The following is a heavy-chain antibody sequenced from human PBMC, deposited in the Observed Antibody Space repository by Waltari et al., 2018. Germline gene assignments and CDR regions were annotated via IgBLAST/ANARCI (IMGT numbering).Heavy chain of an antibody. J-gene: IGHJ6*02. Sequence: QVQLVESGGGVVQPGRSLRLSCAASGFTFSSYGMHWVRQAPGKGLEWVAVISDDGSNKYYADSVKGRFTISRDNSKNTLYLQMNSLRAEDTAVYYCANTRYGSGIPLGMDVWGQGTTVTVSS. CDR1: GFTFSSYG. CDR3: ANTRYGSGIPLGMDV. D-gene: IGHD3-10*01. CDR2: ISDDGSNK. V-gene: IGHV3-30*18.